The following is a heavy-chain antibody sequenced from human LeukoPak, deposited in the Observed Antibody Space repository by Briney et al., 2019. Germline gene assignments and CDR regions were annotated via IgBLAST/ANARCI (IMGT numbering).Heavy chain of an antibody. D-gene: IGHD2-2*01. J-gene: IGHJ5*02. Sequence: VASVKVSCKASGYTFTGYYMHWVRQAPGQGLEWMGWINPNSGGTNYAQKFQGRVTMTRDTSISTAYMELSSLRSDDTAVYYCARGYCSSTSCSAWWFDPWGQGTLVTVSS. V-gene: IGHV1-2*02. CDR2: INPNSGGT. CDR1: GYTFTGYY. CDR3: ARGYCSSTSCSAWWFDP.